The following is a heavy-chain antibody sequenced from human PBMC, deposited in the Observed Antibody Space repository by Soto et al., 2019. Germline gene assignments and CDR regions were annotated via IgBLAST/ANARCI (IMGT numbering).Heavy chain of an antibody. CDR3: AKLPAAAYYYYGMDV. D-gene: IGHD2-2*01. CDR2: ISGSGGST. V-gene: IGHV3-23*01. CDR1: GFTFSSYA. J-gene: IGHJ6*02. Sequence: HPGGSLRLSCAASGFTFSSYAMSWVRQAPGKGLEWVSAISGSGGSTYYADSVKGRFTISRDNSKNTLYLQMNSLRAEDTAVYYCAKLPAAAYYYYGMDVWGQGTTVTVSS.